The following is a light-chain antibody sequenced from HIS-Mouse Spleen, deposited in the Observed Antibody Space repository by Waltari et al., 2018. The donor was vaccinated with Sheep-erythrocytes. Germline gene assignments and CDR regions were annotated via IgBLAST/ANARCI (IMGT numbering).Light chain of an antibody. J-gene: IGLJ1*01. CDR2: DVS. Sequence: QSALTQPRSVSGSPGQSVTIPCTGTSISVGGYNHVSWYQQHPGKAPKLMIYDVSKRPSGVPDRFSGSKSGNTASLTISGLQAEDEADYYCCSYAGSYNHVFATGTKVTVL. V-gene: IGLV2-11*01. CDR3: CSYAGSYNHV. CDR1: SISVGGYNH.